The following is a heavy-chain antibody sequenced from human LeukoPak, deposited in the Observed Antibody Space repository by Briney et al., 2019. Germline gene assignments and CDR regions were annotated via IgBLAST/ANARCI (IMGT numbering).Heavy chain of an antibody. CDR2: ISYDGSNK. D-gene: IGHD1-26*01. CDR3: ANGSYLDY. V-gene: IGHV3-30*18. CDR1: GFTFSSYG. Sequence: GGSLRLSCAASGFTFSSYGMHWVRQAPGKGLEWVAVISYDGSNKYYADSVKGRFTISRVNSKNTLYLQMNSLGAEDTAVYYCANGSYLDYWGQGTLVTVSS. J-gene: IGHJ4*02.